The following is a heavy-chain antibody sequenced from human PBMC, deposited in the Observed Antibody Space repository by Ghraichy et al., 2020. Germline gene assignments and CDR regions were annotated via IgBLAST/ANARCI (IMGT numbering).Heavy chain of an antibody. CDR1: GYTFTSSD. J-gene: IGHJ4*02. V-gene: IGHV1-8*01. CDR2: INPNSGNT. D-gene: IGHD2-15*01. Sequence: ASAKVSCKASGYTFTSSDINWVRQATGQGLECMGWINPNSGNTGYAQKFQGKFTMTRNTSITTAYMELSSLTSEDTAVYYCAGGTCSGATCPFDCWVQETLVTVSS. CDR3: AGGTCSGATCPFDC.